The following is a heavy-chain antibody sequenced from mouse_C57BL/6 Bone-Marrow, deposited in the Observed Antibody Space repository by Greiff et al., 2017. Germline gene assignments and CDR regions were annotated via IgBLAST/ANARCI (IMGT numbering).Heavy chain of an antibody. CDR3: AREGYDGYYFYFDY. CDR1: GYTFTSYW. V-gene: IGHV1-69*01. D-gene: IGHD2-3*01. CDR2: IDPSDSYT. Sequence: QVQLQQPGTELVKPGASVKLSCKASGYTFTSYWMHWVKQRPGQGLEWIGEIDPSDSYTNYNQKFKGKSTLTVDKSSSTAYMQLSSLTSEDSAVYYCAREGYDGYYFYFDYWGQGTTLTVSS. J-gene: IGHJ2*01.